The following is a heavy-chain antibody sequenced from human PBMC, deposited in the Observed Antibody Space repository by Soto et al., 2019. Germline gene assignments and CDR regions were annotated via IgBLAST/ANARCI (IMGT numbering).Heavy chain of an antibody. J-gene: IGHJ6*02. Sequence: SETLSLTCTVSGGSISSHYWSWVRQAPGKGLEWIGHIYYRGSTTYNPSLRSRSIISVDTSNNQFSLKLNSVTTADTAVYYCARDGREASGMDVWGQGTKATVSS. D-gene: IGHD1-26*01. CDR3: ARDGREASGMDV. CDR1: GGSISSHY. CDR2: IYYRGST. V-gene: IGHV4-59*11.